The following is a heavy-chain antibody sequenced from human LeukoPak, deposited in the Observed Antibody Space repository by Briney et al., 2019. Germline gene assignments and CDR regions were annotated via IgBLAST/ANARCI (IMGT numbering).Heavy chain of an antibody. J-gene: IGHJ4*02. CDR2: ISNNGDTI. V-gene: IGHV3-48*04. Sequence: GGSLRLSCAASGFTFSSYWMHWVRQAPGKGLEWISYISNNGDTIYYADSVKGRFTISRDNAKNSMYLQMNSLSAEDTAVYYCARDPQAWEIPLDSWGQGTLVTVSS. D-gene: IGHD1-26*01. CDR1: GFTFSSYW. CDR3: ARDPQAWEIPLDS.